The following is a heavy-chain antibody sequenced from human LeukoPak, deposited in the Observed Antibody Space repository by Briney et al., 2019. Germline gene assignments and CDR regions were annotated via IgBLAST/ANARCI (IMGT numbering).Heavy chain of an antibody. CDR3: AKRRGLELLYYYYMDV. CDR2: ISGSGGST. J-gene: IGHJ6*03. V-gene: IGHV3-23*01. CDR1: GFTFSSYA. Sequence: GGSLGLSCAASGFTFSSYAMSWVRQAPGKGLEWVSSISGSGGSTYYADSVKGRFTISRDNSNNTLYLQMNSLRAEDTAVYYCAKRRGLELLYYYYMDVWGKGTTVTVSS. D-gene: IGHD1-7*01.